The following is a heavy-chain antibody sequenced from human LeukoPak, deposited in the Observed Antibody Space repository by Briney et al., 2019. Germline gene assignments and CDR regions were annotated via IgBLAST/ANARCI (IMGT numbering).Heavy chain of an antibody. V-gene: IGHV4-31*03. J-gene: IGHJ4*02. Sequence: SETLSLTCTVSGASISTGYYYWPWIRQHPGKGLEWIGCLHPTGSTYYNPSLKSRLSISVGTSKNQFSLRLSSVTVADTAVYYCVRDRGDYSGDPGYFEYWGQGILVTVSS. CDR2: LHPTGST. CDR3: VRDRGDYSGDPGYFEY. CDR1: GASISTGYYY. D-gene: IGHD4-4*01.